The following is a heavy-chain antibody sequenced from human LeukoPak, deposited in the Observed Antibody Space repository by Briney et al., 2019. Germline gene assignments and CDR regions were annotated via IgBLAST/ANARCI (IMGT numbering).Heavy chain of an antibody. CDR3: ARGMSSSWLLNWFDP. D-gene: IGHD6-13*01. V-gene: IGHV4-38-2*02. CDR1: GYSLSRAYY. CDR2: MYHSGST. J-gene: IGHJ5*02. Sequence: PSETLSLTCTVSGYSLSRAYYWGWIRQPPGKGLEWIGSMYHSGSTYYNPSPKSRVTISLDTSKNQFSLKLSSVTAADTAVYYCARGMSSSWLLNWFDPWGQGTLVTVSS.